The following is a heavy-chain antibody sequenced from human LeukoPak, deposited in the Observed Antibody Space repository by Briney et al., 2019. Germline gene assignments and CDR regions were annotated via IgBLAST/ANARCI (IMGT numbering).Heavy chain of an antibody. V-gene: IGHV4-59*01. J-gene: IGHJ3*02. CDR3: ARDSPETYCSSTSCYLRAFDI. CDR1: GGSISSYY. D-gene: IGHD2-2*01. Sequence: SETLSLTCTVSGGSISSYYWSWIRQPAGKGLEWIGYIYYSGSTNYNPSLKSRVTISVDTSKNQFSLKLSSVTAADTAVYYCARDSPETYCSSTSCYLRAFDIWGQGTMVTVSS. CDR2: IYYSGST.